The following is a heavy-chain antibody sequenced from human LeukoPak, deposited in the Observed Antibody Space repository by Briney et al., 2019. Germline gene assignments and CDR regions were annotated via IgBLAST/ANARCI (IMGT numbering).Heavy chain of an antibody. J-gene: IGHJ3*01. CDR2: ISSSSSYI. V-gene: IGHV3-21*01. CDR1: GFTFSTYT. D-gene: IGHD4/OR15-4a*01. Sequence: GGSLRLSCTASGFTFSTYTMNWVRQAQGKGLEWVSSISSSSSYIYNADSVKGRLTISRDNAKNSLFLQMNSLRAEDTAAYYCARGADYNFDVWGRGTMVTVSS. CDR3: ARGADYNFDV.